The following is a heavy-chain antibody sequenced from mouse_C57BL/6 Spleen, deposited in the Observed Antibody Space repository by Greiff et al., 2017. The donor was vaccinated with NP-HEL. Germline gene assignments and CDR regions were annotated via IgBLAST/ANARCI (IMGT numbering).Heavy chain of an antibody. D-gene: IGHD1-1*01. CDR2: IDPSDSET. Sequence: QVQLQQPGAELVRPGSSVKLSCKASGYTFTSYWMHWVKQRPIQGLEWIGNIDPSDSETHYNQKFKDKATLTVDKSSSTAYMQLSSLTSEDSAVYYCALSYYGSSLDYFDYWGQGTTLTVSS. CDR1: GYTFTSYW. CDR3: ALSYYGSSLDYFDY. V-gene: IGHV1-52*01. J-gene: IGHJ2*01.